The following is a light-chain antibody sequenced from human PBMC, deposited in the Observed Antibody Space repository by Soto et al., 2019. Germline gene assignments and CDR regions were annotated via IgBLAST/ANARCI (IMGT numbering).Light chain of an antibody. CDR1: NSNIGAGFG. CDR2: SNT. Sequence: QSVLTQPPSVSGAPGQRVTISCTGSNSNIGAGFGVQWYQQFPRTAPRLLIYSNTNRPSGVPDRFSASKSGTSASLAITGLRAEDEADYYCSSYTSSSTYVVFGGGTKLTVL. V-gene: IGLV1-40*01. CDR3: SSYTSSSTYVV. J-gene: IGLJ2*01.